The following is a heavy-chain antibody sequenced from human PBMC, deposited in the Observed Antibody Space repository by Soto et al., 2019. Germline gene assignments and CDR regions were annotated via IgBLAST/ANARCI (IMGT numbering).Heavy chain of an antibody. D-gene: IGHD2-2*01. J-gene: IGHJ4*02. CDR1: GFTFSSFG. Sequence: QVQLVESGGGVIQPGRSLRLTCAASGFTFSSFGMHWVRQAPGKGLEWVAVIWHDGRNKYYADFVKGRFTISRDNSKNTLYFQMNSLRAEDTAVYYCASRSPALDYWGQGTLVTVSS. V-gene: IGHV3-33*01. CDR3: ASRSPALDY. CDR2: IWHDGRNK.